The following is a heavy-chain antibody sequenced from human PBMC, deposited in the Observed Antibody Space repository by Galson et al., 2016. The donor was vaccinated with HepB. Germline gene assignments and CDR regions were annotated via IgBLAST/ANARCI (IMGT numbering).Heavy chain of an antibody. Sequence: SVKVSCKASGYTFTNYDINWVRQAPGQGLEWMGGIIPIFSATNYAQKFQGRVTISAEEFTSTAYMELSSLRSEDTALYYCARAGVTGTTTSEAFDIWGQGTMVTVSS. CDR3: ARAGVTGTTTSEAFDI. D-gene: IGHD1-1*01. CDR2: IIPIFSAT. V-gene: IGHV1-69*13. CDR1: GYTFTNYD. J-gene: IGHJ3*02.